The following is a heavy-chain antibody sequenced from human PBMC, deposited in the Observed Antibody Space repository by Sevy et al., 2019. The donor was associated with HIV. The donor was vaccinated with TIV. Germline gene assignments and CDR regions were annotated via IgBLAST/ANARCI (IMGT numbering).Heavy chain of an antibody. D-gene: IGHD3-22*01. CDR2: IWFDGSKK. J-gene: IGHJ6*02. Sequence: GGSLRLSCVASGFTFSSYGMYWVRQAPGKGLEWVAVIWFDGSKKSYTDSGKGRFTISRDNFNNMLYLQMNNLRVEDTAVYYCARAPKYYDSDGYLQYYYGLDVWGQGTTVTVSS. V-gene: IGHV3-33*07. CDR3: ARAPKYYDSDGYLQYYYGLDV. CDR1: GFTFSSYG.